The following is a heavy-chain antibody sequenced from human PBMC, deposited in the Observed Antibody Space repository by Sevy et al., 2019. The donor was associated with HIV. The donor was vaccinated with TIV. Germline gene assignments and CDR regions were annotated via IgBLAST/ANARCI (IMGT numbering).Heavy chain of an antibody. Sequence: GGSLRLSCAASGFTFRSYSMNWVRQAPGKGLEWISSISTESTYIYYADSMKGRFTISRDNAKNSLFLQMNSLRAEDTAVYYCARINCTNCFCFQGYYYYAMDVWGQGTTVTVSS. J-gene: IGHJ6*02. CDR1: GFTFRSYS. CDR3: ARINCTNCFCFQGYYYYAMDV. D-gene: IGHD2-8*01. V-gene: IGHV3-21*01. CDR2: ISTESTYI.